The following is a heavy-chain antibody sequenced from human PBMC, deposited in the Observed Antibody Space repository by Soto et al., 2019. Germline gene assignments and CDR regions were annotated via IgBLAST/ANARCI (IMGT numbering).Heavy chain of an antibody. J-gene: IGHJ3*02. V-gene: IGHV3-21*01. CDR2: ISSSSSYI. CDR1: GFTFSSYS. D-gene: IGHD2-2*01. Sequence: EVQLVESGGGLVKPGGSLRLSCAASGFTFSSYSMNWVRQAPGKGLEWVSSISSSSSYIYYADSVKGRFTISRDNAKNSLYLQMNRLRAEDTAVYYCARACSSTSCYADDAFDIWGQGTMVTVSS. CDR3: ARACSSTSCYADDAFDI.